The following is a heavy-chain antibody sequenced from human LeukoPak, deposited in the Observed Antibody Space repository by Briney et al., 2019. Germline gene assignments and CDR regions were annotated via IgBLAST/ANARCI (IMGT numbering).Heavy chain of an antibody. D-gene: IGHD2-2*01. CDR3: ARARYCSSTSCPFDY. Sequence: GASVKVSCKASGYTFTSYDINWVRQATGQGLEWMGWMNPNSGNTGYAQKFRGRVTITRNTSISTAYMELSRLRSDDTAVYYCARARYCSSTSCPFDYWGQGTLVTVSS. J-gene: IGHJ4*02. CDR1: GYTFTSYD. CDR2: MNPNSGNT. V-gene: IGHV1-8*03.